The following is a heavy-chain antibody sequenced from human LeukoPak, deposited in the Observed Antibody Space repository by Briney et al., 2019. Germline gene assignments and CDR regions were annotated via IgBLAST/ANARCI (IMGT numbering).Heavy chain of an antibody. CDR2: IKGKADGGTI. CDR1: GFTFSNAW. J-gene: IGHJ3*02. V-gene: IGHV3-15*01. D-gene: IGHD7-27*01. CDR3: TALWGFAFDI. Sequence: GGSLRLSCAASGFTFSNAWMSWVRQAPEKGLEWVGRIKGKADGGTIDYAAPVKGRFTISRDDSKNTVSLQMNSLKTEDTAVYYCTALWGFAFDIWGQGTMVSVS.